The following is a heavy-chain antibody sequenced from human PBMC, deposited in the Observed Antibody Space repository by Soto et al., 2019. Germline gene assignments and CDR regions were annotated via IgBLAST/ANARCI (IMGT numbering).Heavy chain of an antibody. V-gene: IGHV4-34*01. D-gene: IGHD1-26*01. Sequence: SETLSLTCADYDGSFNNYFWSWIRQPPGKGLEWIGEIDRRGATNFNPSLSGRATISVDTSKNQFSLNVASVTAADTAMYYCARGLPHAWELQGVWGQGVHVTVSS. J-gene: IGHJ4*02. CDR1: DGSFNNYF. CDR3: ARGLPHAWELQGV. CDR2: IDRRGAT.